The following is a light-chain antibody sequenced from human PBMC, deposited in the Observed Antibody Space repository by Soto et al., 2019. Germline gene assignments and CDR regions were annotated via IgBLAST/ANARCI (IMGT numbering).Light chain of an antibody. CDR1: QGISRY. V-gene: IGKV1-9*01. J-gene: IGKJ1*01. CDR3: QQLNSYPRT. Sequence: DIQLTQSPSFLSASVEDRVTITCRASQGISRYLAWYQQKPGKAPKLLIYSASTLESGVPSRFSGSGSGTEFTLTISSLQPEDFATYYCQQLNSYPRTFGKGTKVEIK. CDR2: SAS.